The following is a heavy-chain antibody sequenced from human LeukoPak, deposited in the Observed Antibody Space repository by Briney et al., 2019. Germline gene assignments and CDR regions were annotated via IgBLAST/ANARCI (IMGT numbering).Heavy chain of an antibody. Sequence: ASVKVSCKASGYTFTSYYIHWVRQAPGQGLEWMGIISPSGGSTSYAQKFQGRVTTTRDTSTSTVYMELSSLRSEDTAVYYCARSYSNYDWFDPWGQGTLVTVSS. D-gene: IGHD4-11*01. CDR3: ARSYSNYDWFDP. V-gene: IGHV1-46*01. CDR2: ISPSGGST. CDR1: GYTFTSYY. J-gene: IGHJ5*02.